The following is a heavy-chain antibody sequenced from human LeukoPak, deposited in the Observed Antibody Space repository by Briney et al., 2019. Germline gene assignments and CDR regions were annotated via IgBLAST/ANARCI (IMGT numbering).Heavy chain of an antibody. J-gene: IGHJ4*02. V-gene: IGHV4-39*07. CDR2: IYYTGST. Sequence: SETLSLTCTVSGGSISSSNYYWGWIRQPPGKGLGWVGSIYYTGSTYYNPSLKSRVTMSVDTSKNQFSLKLSSVTAADTAVYYCARDGGYCSGGSCYSVADYWGQGTLVTVSS. CDR1: GGSISSSNYY. CDR3: ARDGGYCSGGSCYSVADY. D-gene: IGHD2-15*01.